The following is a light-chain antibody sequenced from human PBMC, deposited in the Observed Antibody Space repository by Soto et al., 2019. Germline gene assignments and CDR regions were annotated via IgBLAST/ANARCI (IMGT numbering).Light chain of an antibody. J-gene: IGLJ2*01. CDR1: SSNIESNW. Sequence: QSVVTQAPSVSGTPGQRVTSSCSGSSSNIESNWVYWYQQLPGAAPKLLIYNNNQRPSGVSDRFSGSKSGTSASLAITGLRSDDEADYYCATWDDDLYTPIIGGGTKLTVL. V-gene: IGLV1-47*02. CDR2: NNN. CDR3: ATWDDDLYTPI.